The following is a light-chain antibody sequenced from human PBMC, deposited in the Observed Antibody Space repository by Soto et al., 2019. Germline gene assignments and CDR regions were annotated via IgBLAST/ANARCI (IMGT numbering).Light chain of an antibody. CDR2: IAS. CDR1: QGIRSY. J-gene: IGKJ3*01. CDR3: QQSYSTQFA. V-gene: IGKV1-39*01. Sequence: IQLTLSPSSLSASVGDRVSLTCLASQGIRSYLAWYQQKPGEAPKLLISIASILQSGVPSRFSGSGSGTDFVLTISSLQPEDFATYYCQQSYSTQFAFGPGTKVDI.